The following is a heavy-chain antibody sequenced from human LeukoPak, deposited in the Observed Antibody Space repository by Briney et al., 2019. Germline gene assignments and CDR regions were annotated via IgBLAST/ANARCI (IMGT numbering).Heavy chain of an antibody. Sequence: GGSLRLSCATSGFXFDDYAMHWVRQAPGKGLEWVSLISGNGGNTYYADSVKGRFTISRDNNKNSLYLQMNSLRTEDTALYYCANGGSGSYKGVDSWGQGSLVTVSS. CDR1: GFXFDDYA. D-gene: IGHD3-10*01. J-gene: IGHJ4*02. CDR3: ANGGSGSYKGVDS. V-gene: IGHV3-43*02. CDR2: ISGNGGNT.